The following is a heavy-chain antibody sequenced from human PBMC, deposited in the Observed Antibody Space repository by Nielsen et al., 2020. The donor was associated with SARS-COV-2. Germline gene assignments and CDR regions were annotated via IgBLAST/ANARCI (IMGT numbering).Heavy chain of an antibody. CDR2: INPYSGGT. CDR1: GYSLTSYY. Sequence: ASVQVSCKASGYSLTSYYIQWVRQAPGQGLEWMGRINPYSGGTNYAQKFQGTVTMTRDASISTVYMELTSDDTAVYYCARARATIFGLVMSYGMDVWGQGTTVAVSS. J-gene: IGHJ6*02. CDR3: ARARATIFGLVMSYGMDV. V-gene: IGHV1-2*06. D-gene: IGHD3/OR15-3a*01.